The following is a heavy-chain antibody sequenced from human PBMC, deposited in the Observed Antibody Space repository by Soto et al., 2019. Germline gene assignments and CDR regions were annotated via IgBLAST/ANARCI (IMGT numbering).Heavy chain of an antibody. Sequence: QVQLVESGGGVVQPGRSLRLSCAASGFTFSSYAMHWVRQAPGKGLEWVAVISYDGSNKYYADSVKGRFTISRDNSKNALYLQMNSLRAEDTAVYYCARGGVSYWGQGTLVTVSS. CDR3: ARGGVSY. J-gene: IGHJ4*02. D-gene: IGHD1-26*01. CDR2: ISYDGSNK. CDR1: GFTFSSYA. V-gene: IGHV3-30-3*01.